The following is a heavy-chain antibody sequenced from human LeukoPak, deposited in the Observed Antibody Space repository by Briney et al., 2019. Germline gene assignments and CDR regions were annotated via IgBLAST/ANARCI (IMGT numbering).Heavy chain of an antibody. CDR3: ARATVDTAMVTDGYYFDY. CDR2: INPNSGGT. V-gene: IGHV1-2*02. Sequence: GASVKVSCKASGYTFTGYYMHWVRQAPGQGLEWMGWINPNSGGTNYAQKFQGRVTMTRDTSISTAYMEPSRLRSDDTAVYYCARATVDTAMVTDGYYFDYWGQGTLVTVSS. J-gene: IGHJ4*02. CDR1: GYTFTGYY. D-gene: IGHD5-18*01.